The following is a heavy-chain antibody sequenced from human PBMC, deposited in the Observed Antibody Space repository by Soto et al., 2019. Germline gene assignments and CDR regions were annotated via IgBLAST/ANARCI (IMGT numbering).Heavy chain of an antibody. D-gene: IGHD6-6*01. J-gene: IGHJ6*03. CDR1: GFTVSSNY. V-gene: IGHV3-53*04. CDR3: ALGYSSSSAYYYYMHV. CDR2: IYSGGST. Sequence: EVQLVESGGGLVQPGGSLRLSCAASGFTVSSNYMSWVRQAPGKGLEWVSVIYSGGSTYYADSVKGRFTISRHNSKNTLYLQMNSLRAEDTAVYYCALGYSSSSAYYYYMHVWGKGTTVTVSS.